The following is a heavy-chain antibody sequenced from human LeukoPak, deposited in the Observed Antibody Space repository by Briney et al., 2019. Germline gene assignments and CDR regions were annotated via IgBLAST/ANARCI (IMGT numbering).Heavy chain of an antibody. J-gene: IGHJ4*02. Sequence: SETLSLTCTVSGGSISSSSYYWGWIRQPPGKGLEWIGSIYYSGSTYYNPSLKSRVTISVDRSKNQFSLKLSSVTAADTAVYYCARELSDYDYVWGNYRTMGLDYWGQGTLVTVSS. CDR2: IYYSGST. CDR3: ARELSDYDYVWGNYRTMGLDY. CDR1: GGSISSSSYY. V-gene: IGHV4-39*07. D-gene: IGHD3-16*02.